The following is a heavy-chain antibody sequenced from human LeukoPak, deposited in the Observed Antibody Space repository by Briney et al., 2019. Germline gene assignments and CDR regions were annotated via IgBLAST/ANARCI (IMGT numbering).Heavy chain of an antibody. J-gene: IGHJ4*02. CDR1: GFTFSSYS. CDR3: ARDSSWSFDY. Sequence: PGGSLRLSCAASGFTFSSYSMNWVRQAPGKGLEWISYIISSANAIYYADSVEGRFTISRDNAKNSVYLQMNSLRVEDTAVYYCARDSSWSFDYWGQGALVTVSS. D-gene: IGHD3-10*01. V-gene: IGHV3-48*01. CDR2: IISSANAI.